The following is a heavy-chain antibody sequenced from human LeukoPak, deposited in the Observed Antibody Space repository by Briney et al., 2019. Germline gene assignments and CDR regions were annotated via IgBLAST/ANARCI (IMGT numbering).Heavy chain of an antibody. Sequence: TPSETLSLTCTVSRASISDNYWSWSRQPAGKALEWIGRTYTSGDTNYNPSLKSRASVSVDTPKNQFYLSLRYVTAADTAVYYCTIGGASGSLAHWGPGTLVTVSS. CDR2: TYTSGDT. D-gene: IGHD6-13*01. CDR1: RASISDNY. J-gene: IGHJ4*02. V-gene: IGHV4-4*07. CDR3: TIGGASGSLAH.